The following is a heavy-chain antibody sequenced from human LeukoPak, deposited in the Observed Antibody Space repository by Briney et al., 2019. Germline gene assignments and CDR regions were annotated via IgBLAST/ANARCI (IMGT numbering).Heavy chain of an antibody. Sequence: GGSLRLSCAASGFTFSNYAMSWVRQAPGKGLEWVSSISGSGFTYYADSVKGRFTISRDNSENTLYLQMNSLRAADTAVYYCAKEHGYDSSASFDYWGQGTLVTVSS. CDR1: GFTFSNYA. CDR2: ISGSGFT. V-gene: IGHV3-23*01. J-gene: IGHJ4*02. CDR3: AKEHGYDSSASFDY. D-gene: IGHD3-22*01.